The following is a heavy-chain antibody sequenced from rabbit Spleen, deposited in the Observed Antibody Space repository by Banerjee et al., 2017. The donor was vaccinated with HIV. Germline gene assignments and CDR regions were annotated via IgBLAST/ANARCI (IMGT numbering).Heavy chain of an antibody. V-gene: IGHV1S40*01. J-gene: IGHJ6*01. CDR3: ARDTSSSFSSYGMDL. D-gene: IGHD1-1*01. CDR2: IDTGSSGFT. Sequence: QSLEESGGDLVKPGASLTLTCKASGVSFSGSSYMCWVRQAPGKGLEWIACIDTGSSGFTYFATWAKGRFTCSKTSSTTVTLQMTRLTAADTATYFCARDTSSSFSSYGMDLWGPGTLVTVS. CDR1: GVSFSGSSY.